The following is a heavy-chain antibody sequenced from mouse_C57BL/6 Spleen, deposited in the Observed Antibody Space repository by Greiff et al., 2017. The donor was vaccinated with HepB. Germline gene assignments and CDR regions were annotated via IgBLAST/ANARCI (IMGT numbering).Heavy chain of an antibody. CDR2: ISGGGGNT. J-gene: IGHJ3*01. CDR1: GFTFSSYT. Sequence: EVKLVESGGGLVKPGGSLKLSCAASGFTFSSYTMSWVRQTPEKRLEWVATISGGGGNTYYPDSVKGRFTISRDNAKNTLYVQMSSLMSEDTALYYCARHGDYDVWFAYWGQGTLVTVSA. D-gene: IGHD2-4*01. CDR3: ARHGDYDVWFAY. V-gene: IGHV5-9*01.